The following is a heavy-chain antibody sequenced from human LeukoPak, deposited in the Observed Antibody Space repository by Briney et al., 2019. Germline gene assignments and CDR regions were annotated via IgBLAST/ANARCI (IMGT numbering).Heavy chain of an antibody. V-gene: IGHV4-34*01. Sequence: SETLSLTCAVYGGSFSGYYWSWIRQPPGKGLEWIGEINHSGSTNYNPSLKSRVTISIDASKNQFSLKLSSVTAADTALYYCARGPGTWYYYWGQGTLVTVSS. CDR1: GGSFSGYY. CDR2: INHSGST. J-gene: IGHJ4*02. CDR3: ARGPGTWYYY. D-gene: IGHD6-13*01.